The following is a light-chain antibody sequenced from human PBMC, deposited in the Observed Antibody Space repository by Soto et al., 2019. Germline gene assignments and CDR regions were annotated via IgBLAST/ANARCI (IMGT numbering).Light chain of an antibody. CDR3: QQYNNRYI. CDR2: GAS. CDR1: QSVSSS. V-gene: IGKV3D-15*01. J-gene: IGKJ2*01. Sequence: EIVMTQSPATLSVSPGERATLSCRASQSVSSSLAWYQHKPGQAPRLLIYGASIRATGIPARFSGSGSGTEFTLTISSLQSEDFAAYYCQQYNNRYIVGQGNKLEIK.